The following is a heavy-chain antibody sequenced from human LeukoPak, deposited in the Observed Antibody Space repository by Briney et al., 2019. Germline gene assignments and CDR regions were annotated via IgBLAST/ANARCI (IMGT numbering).Heavy chain of an antibody. CDR1: GGSFSGYY. CDR2: IYSSGST. CDR3: ARVGSGYEFYYYYYMDV. Sequence: SETLSLTCAVYGGSFSGYYWSWIRQPPGKTLEWIGSIYSSGSTYYNPSLKSRVIIIIDTPKNHFSLTLSSVTAADTAVYYCARVGSGYEFYYYYYMDVWGKGTTVTVSS. D-gene: IGHD5-12*01. V-gene: IGHV4-34*01. J-gene: IGHJ6*03.